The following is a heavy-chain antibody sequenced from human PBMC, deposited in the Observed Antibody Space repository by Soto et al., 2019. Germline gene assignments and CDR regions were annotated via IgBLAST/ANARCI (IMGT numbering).Heavy chain of an antibody. J-gene: IGHJ3*02. CDR3: AKGGLRNAFDM. Sequence: GGSLRLSCAVSGFTFSNYLMSWVRQAPGKGLEWISGISGSGGSTYYADSVRGRFTISRDNSKNTLYLQINTLRAEDTAVYYCAKGGLRNAFDMWGQGTMVTVSS. D-gene: IGHD3-16*01. CDR2: ISGSGGST. CDR1: GFTFSNYL. V-gene: IGHV3-23*01.